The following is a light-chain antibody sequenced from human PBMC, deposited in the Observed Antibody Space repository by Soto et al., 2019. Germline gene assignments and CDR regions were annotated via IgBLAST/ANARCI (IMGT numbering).Light chain of an antibody. V-gene: IGKV3-11*01. CDR2: NAS. CDR3: QQRGDWPPIT. CDR1: QSVSTF. J-gene: IGKJ5*01. Sequence: EIVLTQSPATLSLSPGERAILSCRASQSVSTFLAWFQQKPGQPPRLLIYNASNRTTGIPARFSGSGSGTDFTLTFSGLEPEDFAVYYCQQRGDWPPITFGQGTRLRLN.